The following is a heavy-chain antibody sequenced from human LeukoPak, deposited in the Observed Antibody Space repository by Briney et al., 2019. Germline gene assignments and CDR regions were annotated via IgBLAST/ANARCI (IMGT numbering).Heavy chain of an antibody. Sequence: GSLRPSCAASGFTFSSYSMNWVRQAPGRGLEWVSAISTNDIQYADSVKGRFTISRDNAKNSLYLQMDSLRAEDTAVYYCASLPTAASYMDVWGKGTTVTVSS. D-gene: IGHD6-25*01. V-gene: IGHV3-21*01. CDR3: ASLPTAASYMDV. CDR1: GFTFSSYS. CDR2: ISTNDI. J-gene: IGHJ6*03.